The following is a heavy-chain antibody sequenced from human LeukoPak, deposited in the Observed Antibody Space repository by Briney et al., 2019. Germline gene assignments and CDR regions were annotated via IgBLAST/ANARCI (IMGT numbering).Heavy chain of an antibody. J-gene: IGHJ4*02. CDR1: GFIFSSYN. Sequence: GGSLRLSCEASGFIFSSYNMNWIRQAPGKGLEWVSYITTRSDTIYYADSVKGRFTISRDNAKNSLYLQMHSLGVEDTAVYYCVRRQVGAHPFDNWGQGTLVTVSS. CDR3: VRRQVGAHPFDN. D-gene: IGHD1-26*01. V-gene: IGHV3-48*01. CDR2: ITTRSDTI.